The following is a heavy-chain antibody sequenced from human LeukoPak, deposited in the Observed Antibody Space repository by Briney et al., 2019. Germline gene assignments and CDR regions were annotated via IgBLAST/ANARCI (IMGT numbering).Heavy chain of an antibody. Sequence: PSETLSLTCTVSGGSISSSSYYWGWIRQPPGKGLEWIGSIYYSGSTYYNPSLKSRVTISVDTSKNQFSLQLNSVTPEDTAVYYCARGFHMTYSSSWYLNKNWFDPWGQGTLVTVSS. V-gene: IGHV4-39*07. CDR2: IYYSGST. CDR3: ARGFHMTYSSSWYLNKNWFDP. D-gene: IGHD6-13*01. J-gene: IGHJ5*02. CDR1: GGSISSSSYY.